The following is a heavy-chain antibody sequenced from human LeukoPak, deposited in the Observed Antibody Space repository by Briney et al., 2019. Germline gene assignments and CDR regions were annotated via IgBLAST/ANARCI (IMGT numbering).Heavy chain of an antibody. CDR3: ARDSRITMVEAFDI. D-gene: IGHD3-10*01. Sequence: GGSLRLSCAASGFTFSSYGMHWVRQAPGKGLEWVAFIRYDGSNKNYADSVKGRFTISRDNSKNTLYLQMNSLRVEDTAVYYCARDSRITMVEAFDIWGQGTMVTVSS. V-gene: IGHV3-30*02. J-gene: IGHJ3*02. CDR1: GFTFSSYG. CDR2: IRYDGSNK.